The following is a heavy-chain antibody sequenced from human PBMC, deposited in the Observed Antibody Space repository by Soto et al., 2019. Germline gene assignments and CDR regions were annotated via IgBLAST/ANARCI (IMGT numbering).Heavy chain of an antibody. D-gene: IGHD3-22*01. CDR2: ISWDGGST. J-gene: IGHJ4*02. CDR1: GFTFDDYT. Sequence: GGSLRLSCAASGFTFDDYTMHWVRQAPGKGLEWVSLISWDGGSTYYADSVKGRFTISRDNSKNSLYLQMNSLRTEDTALYYCAKDISPDYYDSSDYYFDYWGQGTLVTVSS. CDR3: AKDISPDYYDSSDYYFDY. V-gene: IGHV3-43*01.